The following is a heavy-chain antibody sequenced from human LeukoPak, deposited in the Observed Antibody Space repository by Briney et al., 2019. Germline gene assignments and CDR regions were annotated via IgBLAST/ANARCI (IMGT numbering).Heavy chain of an antibody. Sequence: GGSLRLSCAASGFTFSGYWMHWVRQAPGKGLVWVSAINSDGSSTSYADSVKGRFTISRDNAKNTLFLQMNSLRAEDTAVYYCARGGAPGAFDYWGQGTLVTVSS. D-gene: IGHD2-2*01. V-gene: IGHV3-74*01. CDR3: ARGGAPGAFDY. J-gene: IGHJ4*02. CDR2: INSDGSST. CDR1: GFTFSGYW.